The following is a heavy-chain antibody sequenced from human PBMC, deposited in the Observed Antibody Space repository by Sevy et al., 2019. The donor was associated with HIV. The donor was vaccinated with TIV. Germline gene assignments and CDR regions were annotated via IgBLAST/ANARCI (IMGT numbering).Heavy chain of an antibody. V-gene: IGHV3-15*01. CDR3: NTDLAYGDYWKGY. CDR1: GFTFSNAW. D-gene: IGHD4-17*01. Sequence: GGSLRLSCVVSGFTFSNAWMYWVRQAPGKGLEWVGRIKSKTDGGTTDYITPVRGRFVISRDDSRDTVYLQMNSLKTEDTAVYYCNTDLAYGDYWKGYWGQGTLVTVSS. CDR2: IKSKTDGGTT. J-gene: IGHJ4*02.